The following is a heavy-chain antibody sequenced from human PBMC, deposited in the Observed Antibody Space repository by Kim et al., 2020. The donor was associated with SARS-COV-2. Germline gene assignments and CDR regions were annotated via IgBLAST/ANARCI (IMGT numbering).Heavy chain of an antibody. Sequence: ASVKVSCKASGYTFTGYYMHWVRQAPGQGLEWMGRINPNSGGTNYAQKFQGRVTMTRDTSISTAYMELSRLRSDDTAVYYCVCGYYRPNPPGTFDIWGQGTMVTVSS. J-gene: IGHJ3*02. CDR3: VCGYYRPNPPGTFDI. CDR2: INPNSGGT. D-gene: IGHD3-22*01. V-gene: IGHV1-2*06. CDR1: GYTFTGYY.